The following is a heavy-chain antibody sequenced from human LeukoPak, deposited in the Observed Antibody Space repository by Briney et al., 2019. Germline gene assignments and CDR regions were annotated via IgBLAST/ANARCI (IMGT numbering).Heavy chain of an antibody. Sequence: PSETLSLTCTVSGDSITTTSHYWGWIRQPPGKGLEWIGSFSYSGSTYDNPSLKSRVTISVDRSKNQFSLRLSSVTAADTAVYYCARHPGIAVAGDAFDFWGPGKVATVSS. CDR3: ARHPGIAVAGDAFDF. V-gene: IGHV4-39*01. CDR2: FSYSGST. D-gene: IGHD6-19*01. J-gene: IGHJ3*01. CDR1: GDSITTTSHY.